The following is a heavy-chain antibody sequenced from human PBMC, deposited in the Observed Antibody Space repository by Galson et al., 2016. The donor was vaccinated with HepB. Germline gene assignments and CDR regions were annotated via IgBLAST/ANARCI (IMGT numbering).Heavy chain of an antibody. CDR1: RFTFHGHG. Sequence: SLRLSCAASRFTFHGHGMDWVRQAPGKGLEWVCSIKWNGGSPAYADSVKGRFTISRDNAKNSLYLQMNSLRAEDTALYFCARESGNFDAGYIYLDYWGQGTLVTASS. CDR2: IKWNGGSP. J-gene: IGHJ4*02. V-gene: IGHV3-20*04. D-gene: IGHD4-23*01. CDR3: ARESGNFDAGYIYLDY.